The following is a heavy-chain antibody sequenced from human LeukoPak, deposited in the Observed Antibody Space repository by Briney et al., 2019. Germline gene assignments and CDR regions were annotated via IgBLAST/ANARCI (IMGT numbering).Heavy chain of an antibody. CDR1: GFTFSSYA. J-gene: IGHJ4*02. D-gene: IGHD3-10*01. CDR2: ISGSGGST. Sequence: GGSLRLSYAASGFTFSSYAMSWVRQAPGKGLEWVSAISGSGGSTYYADSVKGRFTISRDNSKNTLYLQMNSLRAEDTAVYYCAKDHYYGSGSPAPYYFDYWGQGTLVTVSS. CDR3: AKDHYYGSGSPAPYYFDY. V-gene: IGHV3-23*01.